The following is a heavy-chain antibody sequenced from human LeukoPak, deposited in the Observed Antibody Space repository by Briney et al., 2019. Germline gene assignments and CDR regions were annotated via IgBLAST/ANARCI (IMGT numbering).Heavy chain of an antibody. CDR3: ARGNSSMVRGVIILYYFDY. CDR2: IIPIFGTA. V-gene: IGHV1-69*06. CDR1: GGTFSSYA. D-gene: IGHD3-10*01. Sequence: ASVKVSCKASGGTFSSYAISWVRQAPGQGLEWMRGIIPIFGTANYAQKFQGRVTITADKSTSTAYMELSSLRSEDTAVYYCARGNSSMVRGVIILYYFDYWGQGTLVTVSS. J-gene: IGHJ4*02.